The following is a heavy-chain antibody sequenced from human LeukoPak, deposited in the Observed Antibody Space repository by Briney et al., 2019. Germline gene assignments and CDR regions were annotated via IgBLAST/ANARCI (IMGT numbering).Heavy chain of an antibody. CDR3: ARPTNTYDSSGYLV. Sequence: PGGSLRLSCAASGFTFTTYAMSWVRQAPGKGLEWVSAISGGVGITYYTDSVKGRFTISRDNSKNTVFLQLNSLRDEDTAVYFRARPTNTYDSSGYLVWGQGTLVTVSS. J-gene: IGHJ4*02. D-gene: IGHD3-22*01. CDR2: ISGGVGIT. CDR1: GFTFTTYA. V-gene: IGHV3-23*01.